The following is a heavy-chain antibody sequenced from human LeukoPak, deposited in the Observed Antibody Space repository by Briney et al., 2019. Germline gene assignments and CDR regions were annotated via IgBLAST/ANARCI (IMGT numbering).Heavy chain of an antibody. CDR3: SRRGHVVAPN. V-gene: IGHV4-39*01. J-gene: IGHJ4*02. CDR1: GGSISSSSYY. D-gene: IGHD2-15*01. Sequence: PSETLSLTCTVSGGSISSSSYYWGWIRQPPGKGLEWIGSIYYSVSTYDNPSLKSRATISVDTSRNQFSLNLRSVTAADTALYLCSRRGHVVAPNWGQGTLVTVSS. CDR2: IYYSVST.